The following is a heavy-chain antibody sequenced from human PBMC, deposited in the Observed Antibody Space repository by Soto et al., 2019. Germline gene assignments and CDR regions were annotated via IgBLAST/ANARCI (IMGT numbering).Heavy chain of an antibody. J-gene: IGHJ3*02. CDR2: TYYRSKWYN. V-gene: IGHV6-1*01. Sequence: SQTLSLTCAISGDSVSSNNAAGNWIRQSPSRGLEWLGRTYYRSKWYNDYAVSVKSRITINPDTSKNQFSLQLNSVTPEDTAVYYCAREVRGITMIVVALGPEGSAFDIWGQGTMVTVSS. D-gene: IGHD3-22*01. CDR3: AREVRGITMIVVALGPEGSAFDI. CDR1: GDSVSSNNAA.